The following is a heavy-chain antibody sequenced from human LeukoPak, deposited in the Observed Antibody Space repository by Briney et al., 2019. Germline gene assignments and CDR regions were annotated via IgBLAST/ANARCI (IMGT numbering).Heavy chain of an antibody. Sequence: GGSLRLSCAASGFTFTSYAMTWVRQAPGKGLEWVSSISAGGGSTYYADSVKGRFTISGDNSQNTLYLQMNSQRAEDTAIYYCARKASEFDCWGQGTLVTVSS. CDR1: GFTFTSYA. V-gene: IGHV3-23*01. CDR2: ISAGGGST. CDR3: ARKASEFDC. J-gene: IGHJ4*02.